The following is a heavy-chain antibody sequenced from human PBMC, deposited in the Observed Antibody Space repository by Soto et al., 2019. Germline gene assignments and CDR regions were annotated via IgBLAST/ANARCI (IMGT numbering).Heavy chain of an antibody. V-gene: IGHV1-18*01. Sequence: QVQLVQSGAEVKKPGASVKVSCKASGYTFTSYGISWVRQAPGQGLEWMGWISGYNGNTKYAQKLQGRVTMTTDTSTSRAYRELRSLRSDDTAVYYCARDLGGQIVDYWGQGALVTVSS. CDR1: GYTFTSYG. CDR3: ARDLGGQIVDY. J-gene: IGHJ4*02. D-gene: IGHD1-26*01. CDR2: ISGYNGNT.